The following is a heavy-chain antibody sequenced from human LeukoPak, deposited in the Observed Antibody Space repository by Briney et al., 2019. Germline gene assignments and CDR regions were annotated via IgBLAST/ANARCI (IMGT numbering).Heavy chain of an antibody. J-gene: IGHJ4*02. CDR3: AKDYSDSRVADVFFEY. CDR1: GFTLNSYL. CDR2: ITSGFTP. V-gene: IGHV3-23*01. D-gene: IGHD2-15*01. Sequence: GGSLRLSCAASGFTLNSYLMSWFRQAPGKGLEWVSGITSGFTPHYADSVKGRFTISRDNSKNTFHLQLNSLRAEDTAVYYCAKDYSDSRVADVFFEYWGQGTLVTVSS.